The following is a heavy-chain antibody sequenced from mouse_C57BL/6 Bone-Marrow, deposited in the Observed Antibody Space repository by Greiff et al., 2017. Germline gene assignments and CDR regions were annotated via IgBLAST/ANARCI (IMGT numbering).Heavy chain of an antibody. CDR1: GYSFTGHY. V-gene: IGHV1-42*01. Sequence: VQLQQSGPELVKPGASVTISCKASGYSFTGHYMNWVKQSHEKSLEWIGEMNPSPGGTTYNQKFKAKATLTVDKSSSTAYMQLKSLTAEDTAVYYCARSDYFDYWGQGATLAGSS. CDR3: ARSDYFDY. J-gene: IGHJ2*01. CDR2: MNPSPGGT.